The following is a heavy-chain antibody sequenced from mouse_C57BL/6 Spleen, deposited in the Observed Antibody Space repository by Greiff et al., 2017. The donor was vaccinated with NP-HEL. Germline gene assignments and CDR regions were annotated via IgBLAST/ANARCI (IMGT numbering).Heavy chain of an antibody. CDR2: ISSGGDYI. J-gene: IGHJ4*01. CDR1: GFTFSSYA. Sequence: EVQRVESGEGLVKPGGSLKLSCAASGFTFSSYAMSWVRQTPEKRLEWVAYISSGGDYIYYADTVKGRFTISRDNARNTLYLQMSSLKSEDTAMYYCTRDPSYYGSSYDAMDYWGQGTSVTVSS. D-gene: IGHD1-1*01. CDR3: TRDPSYYGSSYDAMDY. V-gene: IGHV5-9-1*02.